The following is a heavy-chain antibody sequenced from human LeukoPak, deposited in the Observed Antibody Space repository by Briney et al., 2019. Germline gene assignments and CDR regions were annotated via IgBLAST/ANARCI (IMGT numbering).Heavy chain of an antibody. CDR1: GYTFTSYG. CDR3: ARDSTVTTLNFDY. CDR2: IIPIFGTA. D-gene: IGHD4-17*01. V-gene: IGHV1-69*05. J-gene: IGHJ4*02. Sequence: ASVKVSCKASGYTFTSYGISWVRQAPGQGLEWMGRIIPIFGTANYAQKFQGRVTITTDESTSTAYMELSSLRSEDTAVYYCARDSTVTTLNFDYWGQGTLVTVSS.